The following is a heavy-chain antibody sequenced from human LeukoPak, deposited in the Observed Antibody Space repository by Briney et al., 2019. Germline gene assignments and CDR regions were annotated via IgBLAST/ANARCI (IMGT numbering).Heavy chain of an antibody. CDR2: FDPEDGET. Sequence: ASVKVSCKVSGYTLTELSMHWVRQAPGKGLEWMGGFDPEDGETIYAQKFQGRVTMTEDTSTDTAYMELSSLRSEDTAVYYCATSRRPASTTGKYVGGGDDAFDIWGQGTMVTVSS. J-gene: IGHJ3*02. CDR3: ATSRRPASTTGKYVGGGDDAFDI. V-gene: IGHV1-24*01. CDR1: GYTLTELS. D-gene: IGHD1-1*01.